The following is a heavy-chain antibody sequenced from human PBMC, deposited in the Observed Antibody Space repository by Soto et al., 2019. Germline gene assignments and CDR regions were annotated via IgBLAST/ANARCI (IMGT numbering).Heavy chain of an antibody. V-gene: IGHV3-74*01. D-gene: IGHD6-13*01. CDR3: ARGGSTSWLRALDL. J-gene: IGHJ5*02. CDR1: GFTFSNYY. Sequence: EVQLVESGGGLVQPGGSLRLSCAVSGFTFSNYYMQWVRQGPGKGLVYVARIDFDGRSTVHADSVKGRFTISRDNAKKTLYLQISRLGAEDTGVYYCARGGSTSWLRALDLWGQGPLVTVSS. CDR2: IDFDGRST.